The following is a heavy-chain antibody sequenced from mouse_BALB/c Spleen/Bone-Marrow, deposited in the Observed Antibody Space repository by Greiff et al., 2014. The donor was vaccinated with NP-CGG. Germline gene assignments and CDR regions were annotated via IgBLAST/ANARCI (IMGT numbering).Heavy chain of an antibody. V-gene: IGHV2-9*02. Sequence: VKLMESGPGLVAPSQSLSISCTASGFSLTSYGVYWARQPPGKGLEWLGEIWAGGSTNYNSALMSRLSISKDNSKCQDFLKMNSLQTNDTAMYYCAGVYGSSYDSYYYAMDYWGQGTSVTVSS. CDR1: GFSLTSYG. D-gene: IGHD1-1*01. J-gene: IGHJ4*01. CDR2: IWAGGST. CDR3: AGVYGSSYDSYYYAMDY.